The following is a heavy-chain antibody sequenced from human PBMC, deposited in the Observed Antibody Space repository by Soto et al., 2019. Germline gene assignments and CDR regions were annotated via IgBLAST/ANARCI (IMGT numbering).Heavy chain of an antibody. D-gene: IGHD3-3*01. Sequence: PGGSLRLSCSASGFTFSSYAMHWFRQAPGKVLEYFSAISSNGGTTYYADSVKGRFTISRDNSKNTLSLQMSSLRAEDTAVYYCVKDLLTIFGVVTGNDAFDIWGQGTMVTVSS. J-gene: IGHJ3*02. CDR3: VKDLLTIFGVVTGNDAFDI. CDR1: GFTFSSYA. V-gene: IGHV3-64D*06. CDR2: ISSNGGTT.